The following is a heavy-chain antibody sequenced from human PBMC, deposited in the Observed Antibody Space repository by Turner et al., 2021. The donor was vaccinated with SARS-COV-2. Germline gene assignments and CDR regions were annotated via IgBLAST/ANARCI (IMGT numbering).Heavy chain of an antibody. V-gene: IGHV1-69*02. CDR2: IIPLPGIA. CDR3: ARPTSCGGDCYYFDL. D-gene: IGHD2-21*02. J-gene: IGHJ2*01. Sequence: QVQLVQSGAEVRKPGSSVKVSGRASGGTFSSFIINWVLQAPGQGLEWMGGIIPLPGIANYAQKFQGRVTVTADTSTSTVYMELSSLRSEDTAVYYCARPTSCGGDCYYFDLWGRGTLVTVSS. CDR1: GGTFSSFI.